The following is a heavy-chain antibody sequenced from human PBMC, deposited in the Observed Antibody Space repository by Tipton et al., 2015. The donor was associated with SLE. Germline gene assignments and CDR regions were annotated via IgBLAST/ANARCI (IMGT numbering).Heavy chain of an antibody. CDR2: INHSGST. V-gene: IGHV4-39*07. CDR3: ARVAGDHDAFDI. J-gene: IGHJ3*02. Sequence: TLSLTCTVSGGSISSGDYYWSWIRQPPGKGLKWIGEINHSGSTNYNPSLKRRVTISVDTSKNQFSLKLSSVTAADTAVYYCARVAGDHDAFDIWGQGTMVTVSS. CDR1: GGSISSGDYY. D-gene: IGHD4-17*01.